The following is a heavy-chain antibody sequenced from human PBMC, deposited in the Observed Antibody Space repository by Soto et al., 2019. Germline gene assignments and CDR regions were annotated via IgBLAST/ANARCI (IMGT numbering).Heavy chain of an antibody. D-gene: IGHD3-22*01. V-gene: IGHV3-23*01. J-gene: IGHJ4*02. Sequence: GSLRLSCAASGFTFSSYAMSWVRQAPGKGLEWVSAISGSGGSTYYADSVKGRFTISRDNSKNTLYLQMNSLRAEDTAVYYCAKVTYYYDSSGYSNTHYFDYWGQGTLVTVSS. CDR1: GFTFSSYA. CDR3: AKVTYYYDSSGYSNTHYFDY. CDR2: ISGSGGST.